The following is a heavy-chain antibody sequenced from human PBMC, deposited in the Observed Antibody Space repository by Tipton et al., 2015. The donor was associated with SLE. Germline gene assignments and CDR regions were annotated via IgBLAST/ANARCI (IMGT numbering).Heavy chain of an antibody. V-gene: IGHV3-64D*06. CDR2: ISSNGGST. Sequence: SLRLSCAASGFTFSSYSMNWVRQAPGKGLEYVSAISSNGGSTYYADSVKGRFTISRDNSKNTLYLQMSSLRAEDTAVYYCVKAESTAAGKDYFDYWGQGTLVTVSS. CDR3: VKAESTAAGKDYFDY. D-gene: IGHD6-13*01. J-gene: IGHJ4*02. CDR1: GFTFSSYS.